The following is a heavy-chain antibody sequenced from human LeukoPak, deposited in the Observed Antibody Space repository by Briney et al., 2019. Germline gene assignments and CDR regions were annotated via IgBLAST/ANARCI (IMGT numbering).Heavy chain of an antibody. V-gene: IGHV3-30*18. CDR2: ISYDGSNK. CDR3: AKVGGPTTFDY. Sequence: GGSLRHSCGVSGLTFSDAWMNWIRQAPGKGLEWVAVISYDGSNKYYADSVKGRFTISRDNSKNTLYLQMNSLRAEDTAVYYCAKVGGPTTFDYWGQGTLVTVSS. CDR1: GLTFSDAW. J-gene: IGHJ4*02. D-gene: IGHD1-1*01.